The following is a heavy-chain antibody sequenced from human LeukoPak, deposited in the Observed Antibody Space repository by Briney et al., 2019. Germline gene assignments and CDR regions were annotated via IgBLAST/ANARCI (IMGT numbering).Heavy chain of an antibody. Sequence: ASVKVSCKASGYTFTSYGISWARQAPGQGLEWMGWISAYNGNTNYAQKLQGRVTMTTDTSTSTAYMELRSLRSDDTAVYYCARAYYGSGSYDAFDIWGQGTMVTVSS. D-gene: IGHD3-10*01. V-gene: IGHV1-18*01. J-gene: IGHJ3*02. CDR2: ISAYNGNT. CDR3: ARAYYGSGSYDAFDI. CDR1: GYTFTSYG.